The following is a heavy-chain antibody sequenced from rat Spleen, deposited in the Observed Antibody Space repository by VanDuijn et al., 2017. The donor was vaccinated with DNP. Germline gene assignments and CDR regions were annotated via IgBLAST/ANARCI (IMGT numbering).Heavy chain of an antibody. CDR2: ISYSGST. J-gene: IGHJ2*01. CDR3: AISNWRFDY. Sequence: EVQLQESGSGLVKPSQSLSLTCSVIGYSITSNYWGWIRKFPGNKMEYIGHISYSGSTNYNPSLKSRISITRATSRNHFFLHLNSVTTEDTATYYCAISNWRFDYWGQGVMVTVSS. CDR1: GYSITSNY. D-gene: IGHD5-1*01. V-gene: IGHV3-1*01.